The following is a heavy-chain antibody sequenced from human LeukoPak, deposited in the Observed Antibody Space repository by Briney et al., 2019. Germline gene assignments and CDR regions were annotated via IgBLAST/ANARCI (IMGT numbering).Heavy chain of an antibody. J-gene: IGHJ3*02. D-gene: IGHD4-17*01. CDR1: ADSFSSHY. Sequence: PSETLSLTCAVSADSFSSHYWTWIRQSPGKGLEWIGYISYIGSTNYNPSLKSRVTISIDTSKNQFSLKLRSVTAADTAVYYCARDLVTVTKGLDIWGQGTMVSVSS. CDR3: ARDLVTVTKGLDI. CDR2: ISYIGST. V-gene: IGHV4-59*11.